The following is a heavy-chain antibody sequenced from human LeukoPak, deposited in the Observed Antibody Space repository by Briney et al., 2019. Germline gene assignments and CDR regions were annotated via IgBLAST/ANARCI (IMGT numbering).Heavy chain of an antibody. V-gene: IGHV3-48*03. Sequence: PGGSLRLSCAASGFTFSSYEMNWVRQAPGKGLEWVSYISSSGSTIYYADSVKGRFTISRDNAKNSLYLQMNSLRAEDTALYYCARDQQWLVAWFDPWGQGTLVTVSS. D-gene: IGHD6-19*01. CDR1: GFTFSSYE. J-gene: IGHJ5*02. CDR2: ISSSGSTI. CDR3: ARDQQWLVAWFDP.